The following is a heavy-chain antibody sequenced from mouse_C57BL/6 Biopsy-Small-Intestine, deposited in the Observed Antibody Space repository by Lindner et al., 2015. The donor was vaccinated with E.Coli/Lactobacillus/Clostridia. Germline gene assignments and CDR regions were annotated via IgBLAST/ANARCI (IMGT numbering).Heavy chain of an antibody. CDR3: TVYGWQGY. Sequence: SVKVSCKVSGYTLTELSMHWVRQAPGKGLEWMGGFDPENGDAIYVQKFQGRVTVTEDTSTDTAYMELSSLRSEDTAVYYCTVYGWQGYWGQGTLVTVSS. J-gene: IGHJ4*01. V-gene: IGHV1-18*01. CDR2: FDPENGDA. CDR1: GYTLTELS. D-gene: IGHD2-10*02.